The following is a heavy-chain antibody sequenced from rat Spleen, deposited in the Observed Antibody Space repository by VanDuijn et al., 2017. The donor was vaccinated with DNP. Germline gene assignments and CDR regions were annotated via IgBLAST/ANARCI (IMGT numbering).Heavy chain of an antibody. CDR1: GYSITSNY. J-gene: IGHJ2*01. V-gene: IGHV3-1*01. D-gene: IGHD1-11*01. Sequence: VQLQESGPGLVKPSQSLSLTCSVTGYSITSNYWGWIRKFPGNKMEWIGHISYSGTTTYSPSLKSRISITRDTSKNQFFLQVNSVATEDTATYYCANVGPYGGPDYWGQGVMVTVSS. CDR2: ISYSGTT. CDR3: ANVGPYGGPDY.